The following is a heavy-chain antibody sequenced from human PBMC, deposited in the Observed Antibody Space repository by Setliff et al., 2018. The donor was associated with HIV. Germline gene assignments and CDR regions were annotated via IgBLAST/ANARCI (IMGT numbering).Heavy chain of an antibody. CDR1: GFTFSSYW. CDR3: ARDHELGAFDL. D-gene: IGHD1-26*01. CDR2: IKQDGSEK. J-gene: IGHJ3*01. Sequence: GGSLRLSCAASGFTFSSYWMSWVRQAPGKGLEWVANIKQDGSEKYYVDSVEGRFTISRDNAKNSLYLQMNSLRAEDTAVYYCARDHELGAFDLWGQGTMVTVSS. V-gene: IGHV3-7*03.